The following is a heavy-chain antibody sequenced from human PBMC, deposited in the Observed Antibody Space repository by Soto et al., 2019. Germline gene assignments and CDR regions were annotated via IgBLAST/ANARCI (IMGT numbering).Heavy chain of an antibody. V-gene: IGHV1-18*01. CDR3: ARVSHGWFDP. Sequence: GGPVKVSCKASGYTFTTYGISWVRQAPGQGLEWMGWISAYNGNTNYAQKLQGRITMTTDTSTSTAYMELRSLRSDDTAVYYCARVSHGWFDPWGQGTLVTVSS. CDR2: ISAYNGNT. J-gene: IGHJ5*02. CDR1: GYTFTTYG.